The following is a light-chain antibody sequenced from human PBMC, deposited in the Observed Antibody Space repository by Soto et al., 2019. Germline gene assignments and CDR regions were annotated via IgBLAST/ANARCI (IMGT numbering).Light chain of an antibody. V-gene: IGKV3-15*01. CDR1: QSVSSN. J-gene: IGKJ3*01. Sequence: DIVMTQSPATLSVSPGERATLSCRASQSVSSNLAWYQQKPGQAPRLRVYGASTRATGIPARFSGSGSGTEFILTISSLQSEDFALYYCQQYNNWPSFTFGPGTKVDIK. CDR2: GAS. CDR3: QQYNNWPSFT.